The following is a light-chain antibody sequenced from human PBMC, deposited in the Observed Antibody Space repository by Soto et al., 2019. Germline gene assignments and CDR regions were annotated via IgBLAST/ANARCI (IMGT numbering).Light chain of an antibody. J-gene: IGKJ1*01. Sequence: DIQMTQSPSSLSASVGDRVTITCRASQSISSYLNWYQQKPGKAPKLLIYAASILQSGVPSRFSGCRSGTDFTLTISSLQPEDFATYYFQQSYSTPWTFGQGTKVEIK. V-gene: IGKV1-39*01. CDR1: QSISSY. CDR2: AAS. CDR3: QQSYSTPWT.